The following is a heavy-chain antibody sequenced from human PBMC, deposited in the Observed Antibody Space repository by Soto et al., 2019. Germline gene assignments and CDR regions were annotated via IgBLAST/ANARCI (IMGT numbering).Heavy chain of an antibody. D-gene: IGHD5-12*01. CDR3: ARDTGATEDYFDY. V-gene: IGHV1-3*01. J-gene: IGHJ4*02. Sequence: ASVKVSCKASGYTFTSYAMHWVRQAPGQRLEWMGWINAGNGNTKYSQKFQGRVTITRDTSASTAYMELSSLRSEDTAVYYCARDTGATEDYFDYWGQGTLVTVSS. CDR1: GYTFTSYA. CDR2: INAGNGNT.